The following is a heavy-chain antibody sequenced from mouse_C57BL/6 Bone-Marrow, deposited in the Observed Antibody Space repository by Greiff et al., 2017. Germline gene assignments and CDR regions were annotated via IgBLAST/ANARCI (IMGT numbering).Heavy chain of an antibody. J-gene: IGHJ3*01. CDR3: AREGGYYRLAY. Sequence: VQLVESGPGLVAPSQSLSITCTVSGFSLTSYGVHWVRQPPGKGLEWLGVIWAGGSTNYNSALMSRLSISKDNSKSQVFLKMNSLQTDDTAMYYCAREGGYYRLAYWGQGTLVTVSA. CDR1: GFSLTSYG. D-gene: IGHD2-3*01. CDR2: IWAGGST. V-gene: IGHV2-9*02.